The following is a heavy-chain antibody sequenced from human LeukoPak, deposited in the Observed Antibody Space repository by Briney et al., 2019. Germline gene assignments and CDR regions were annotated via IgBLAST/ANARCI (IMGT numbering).Heavy chain of an antibody. Sequence: SVMVSCRASGYTFIGYYMHWVGQPLARERLGMGWINPNTGGTNVPQKFQGRVTMTRDTSISTAYMELSRLRSDDTAVYYCAREYLIAAAGYGMDVWGQGTTVTVSS. CDR1: GYTFIGYY. D-gene: IGHD6-13*01. J-gene: IGHJ6*02. CDR2: INPNTGGT. CDR3: AREYLIAAAGYGMDV. V-gene: IGHV1-2*02.